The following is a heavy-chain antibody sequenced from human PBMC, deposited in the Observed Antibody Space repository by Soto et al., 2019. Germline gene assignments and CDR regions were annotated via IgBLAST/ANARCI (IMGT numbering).Heavy chain of an antibody. V-gene: IGHV3-30-3*01. Sequence: GGSLRLSCAASGFTVSSYAMHWVRQAPGKGLEWVAVISYDGSNKYYADSVKGRFTISRDDSKNTLYLQMNSLRAEDTAVHYCAREGEGGYSYGTVVDYWGQGTLVTVSS. CDR3: AREGEGGYSYGTVVDY. CDR1: GFTVSSYA. CDR2: ISYDGSNK. J-gene: IGHJ4*02. D-gene: IGHD5-18*01.